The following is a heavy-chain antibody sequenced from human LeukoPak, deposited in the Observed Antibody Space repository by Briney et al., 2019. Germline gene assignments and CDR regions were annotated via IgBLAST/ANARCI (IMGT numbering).Heavy chain of an antibody. V-gene: IGHV1-2*02. CDR2: INPNNGGT. CDR1: RYTFTVYY. CDR3: ARGRKTWGGYYFDC. J-gene: IGHJ4*02. D-gene: IGHD3-16*01. Sequence: GASVKVSCKASRYTFTVYYMHWVRQAPGQGLEWMGWINPNNGGTNLAQKFRGRVTMTRDTSISTAYMELSRLRSDDTAVYYCARGRKTWGGYYFDCWGQGTLVTVSS.